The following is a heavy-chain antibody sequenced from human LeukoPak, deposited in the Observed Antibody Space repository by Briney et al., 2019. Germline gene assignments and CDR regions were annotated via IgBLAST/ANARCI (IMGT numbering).Heavy chain of an antibody. CDR2: ISGSGGST. CDR3: AKTRRYCSSTSCPGPFDY. Sequence: PGGSLRLSCAVSGFTFSSYAMRWVRQAPGKGLEWVSAISGSGGSTYYADSVKGRFTISRDNSKNTLYLQMNSLRAEDTAVYYCAKTRRYCSSTSCPGPFDYWGQGTLVTVSS. CDR1: GFTFSSYA. V-gene: IGHV3-23*01. D-gene: IGHD2-2*01. J-gene: IGHJ4*02.